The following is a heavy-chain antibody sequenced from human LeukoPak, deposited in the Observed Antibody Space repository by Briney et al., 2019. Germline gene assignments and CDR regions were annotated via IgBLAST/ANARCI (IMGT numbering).Heavy chain of an antibody. CDR1: GDSVTSSHYY. D-gene: IGHD3-16*02. Sequence: SETLSLTCSVSGDSVTSSHYYWGWIRQPPGRRMEWIGTIDNSGTIYYNPTLKSRVTISVDTSKNQFALKLSSVTAADTAVFYCAREPDTVTFRGVIAKYFDLWGRGTLVTVSS. CDR2: IDNSGTI. J-gene: IGHJ2*01. CDR3: AREPDTVTFRGVIAKYFDL. V-gene: IGHV4-39*06.